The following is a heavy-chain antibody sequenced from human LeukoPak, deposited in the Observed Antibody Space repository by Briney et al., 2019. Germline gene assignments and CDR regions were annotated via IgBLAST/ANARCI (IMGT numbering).Heavy chain of an antibody. J-gene: IGHJ3*02. V-gene: IGHV4-34*01. CDR1: GGYFSGYY. D-gene: IGHD5-18*01. CDR3: ARGATKKTILSGYSYGRNMIGAFDI. CDR2: INHSGST. Sequence: SETLSLTCAVYGGYFSGYYWSWIRQPPGKGLEWIGEINHSGSTNYNPSLKSRVTISVDTSKNQFSLKLSSVTDADTAVYYCARGATKKTILSGYSYGRNMIGAFDIWGQGTMVTVSS.